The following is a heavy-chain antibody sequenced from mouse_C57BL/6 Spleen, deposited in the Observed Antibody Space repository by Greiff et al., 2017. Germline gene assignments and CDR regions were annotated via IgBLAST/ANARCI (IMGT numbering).Heavy chain of an antibody. CDR3: ARGGGQGYYLDY. V-gene: IGHV1-69*01. D-gene: IGHD3-3*01. CDR2: IDPSDSYT. Sequence: QVQLKASGAELVMPGASVKLSCKASGYTFTSYWMHWVKQRPGQGLEWIGEIDPSDSYTNYNQKFKGKSTLTVDKSSSTAYMQLSSLTSEDSAVYYCARGGGQGYYLDYWGQGTTLTVSS. CDR1: GYTFTSYW. J-gene: IGHJ2*01.